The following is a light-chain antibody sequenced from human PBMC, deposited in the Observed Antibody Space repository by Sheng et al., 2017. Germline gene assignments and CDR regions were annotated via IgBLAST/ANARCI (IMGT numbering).Light chain of an antibody. J-gene: IGLJ2*01. CDR3: QAWDSVTASVV. CDR2: QDT. Sequence: SYELTQPPSVSVSPGQTANINCFGDELGYKDVSRYQQKPGQSPVVVLYQDTKRPSGIPERFSGSSSGNTATLTISGTQAMDEAAYYCQAWDSVTASVVFGGGTQLTVL. CDR1: ELGYKD. V-gene: IGLV3-1*01.